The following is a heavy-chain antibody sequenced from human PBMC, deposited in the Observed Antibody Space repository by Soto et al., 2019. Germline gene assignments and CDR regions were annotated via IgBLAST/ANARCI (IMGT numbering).Heavy chain of an antibody. Sequence: PSETLSLTCTVSGGSISSSSYYWGWIRQPPGKGLEWIGSIYYSGSTYYNPSLKSQVTISVDTSKNQFSLKLSSVTAADTAVYYCARRGSSTSYLGFDYWGQGTLVTVSS. J-gene: IGHJ4*02. V-gene: IGHV4-39*07. CDR1: GGSISSSSYY. CDR3: ARRGSSTSYLGFDY. D-gene: IGHD2-2*01. CDR2: IYYSGST.